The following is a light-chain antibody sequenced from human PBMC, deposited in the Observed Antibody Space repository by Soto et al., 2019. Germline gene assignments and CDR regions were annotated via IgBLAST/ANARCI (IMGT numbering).Light chain of an antibody. CDR1: QSVSSY. CDR2: DAS. J-gene: IGKJ4*01. Sequence: EIVLTQSPATLSLSPGERATLSCRASQSVSSYLAWYQQKPGQAPRLLIYDASNSATGIPARFSGSGSGTDFTLTIRSLEPEEFAVYYCQQRSNWPRTFGGGTKVEI. CDR3: QQRSNWPRT. V-gene: IGKV3-11*01.